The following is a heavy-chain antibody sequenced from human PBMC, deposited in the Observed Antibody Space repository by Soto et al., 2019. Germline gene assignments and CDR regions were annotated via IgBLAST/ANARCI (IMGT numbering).Heavy chain of an antibody. CDR1: GFSFDDYA. J-gene: IGHJ3*02. V-gene: IGHV3-9*01. Sequence: GGSLRLSCAASGFSFDDYAMHWVRQAPGKGLEWVSGISWNSGSIGYADAVKGRFTISRDNAKKSRYLQMNRLRAEDTALYYSAKDTSLTGISAFDIWGQGTMVTVS. CDR3: AKDTSLTGISAFDI. CDR2: ISWNSGSI. D-gene: IGHD1-20*01.